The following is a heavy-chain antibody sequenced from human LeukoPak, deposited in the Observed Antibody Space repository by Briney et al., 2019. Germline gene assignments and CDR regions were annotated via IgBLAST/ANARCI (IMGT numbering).Heavy chain of an antibody. Sequence: GGSLRLSCAASGFTFGSYGLHWVRQAPGRGLEWVAFIHYDGSKKYYADSVRGRFTISRDNAKNSLYLQMNSLRAEDTAVYYCARDFLDYCSGGSCYSMVFDYWGQGTLVTVSS. D-gene: IGHD2-15*01. J-gene: IGHJ4*02. CDR1: GFTFGSYG. CDR2: IHYDGSKK. V-gene: IGHV3-30*02. CDR3: ARDFLDYCSGGSCYSMVFDY.